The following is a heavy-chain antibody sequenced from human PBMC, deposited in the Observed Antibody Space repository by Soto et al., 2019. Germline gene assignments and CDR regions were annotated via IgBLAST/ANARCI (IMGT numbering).Heavy chain of an antibody. CDR1: GGSISSYY. J-gene: IGHJ4*02. D-gene: IGHD6-13*01. CDR3: ARLGGGIAAAGTVYFDY. Sequence: ETLSLTCTVSGGSISSYYWSWIRQPPGKGLEWIGYIYYSGSTNYNPSLKSRVTISVDTSKNQFSLKLSSVTAADTAVYYCARLGGGIAAAGTVYFDYWGQGTLVTVYS. V-gene: IGHV4-59*01. CDR2: IYYSGST.